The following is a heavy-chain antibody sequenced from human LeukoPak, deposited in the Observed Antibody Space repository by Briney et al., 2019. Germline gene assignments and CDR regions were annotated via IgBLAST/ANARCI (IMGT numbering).Heavy chain of an antibody. CDR3: AERKATSPSTFNI. D-gene: IGHD1-26*01. J-gene: IGHJ3*02. Sequence: ASVKVSCNASGYTFTTYDINWVRQATGQGLEWMGWMNPNSGKTGYAQKFQGRVTMTRNTSISTAYMELSSLGSEDTAIYYCAERKATSPSTFNIWGQGTMVTVSS. CDR2: MNPNSGKT. CDR1: GYTFTTYD. V-gene: IGHV1-8*01.